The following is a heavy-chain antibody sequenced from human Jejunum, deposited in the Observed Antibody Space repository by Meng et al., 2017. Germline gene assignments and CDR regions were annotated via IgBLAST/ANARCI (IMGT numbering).Heavy chain of an antibody. Sequence: SETLSLTCTVSGGSVSTGTYYWSWIRPPPGKGREWIGYIFSSGSTDYNPSLKRRVTISVDAYKNQFSLKVNSVTTADTALYFCARFDFWSASYSFDDWGHGTLVTVSS. V-gene: IGHV4-61*01. CDR1: GGSVSTGTYY. CDR2: IFSSGST. J-gene: IGHJ4*01. D-gene: IGHD3-3*01. CDR3: ARFDFWSASYSFDD.